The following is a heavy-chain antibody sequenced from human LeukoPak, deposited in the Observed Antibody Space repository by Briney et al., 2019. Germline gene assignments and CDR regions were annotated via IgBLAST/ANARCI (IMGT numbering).Heavy chain of an antibody. CDR3: ARARDVDTALDY. CDR2: ISYDGSNK. J-gene: IGHJ4*02. V-gene: IGHV3-30-3*01. CDR1: GFTFSSYA. D-gene: IGHD5-18*01. Sequence: PGGSLRLSCAASGFTFSSYAMHWVRQAPGKGLEWVAVISYDGSNKYYADSVKGRFTISRDNSKNTLYLQMNSLRAEDTAVYYCARARDVDTALDYWGQGTLVTGSS.